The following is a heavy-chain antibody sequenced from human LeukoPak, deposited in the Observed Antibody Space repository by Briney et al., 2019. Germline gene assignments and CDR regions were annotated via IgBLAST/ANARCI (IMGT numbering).Heavy chain of an antibody. Sequence: SETLSLTCTVSGGSISSYYWSWIRQPPGKGLEWIGYIYYSGSTNYNPSLKSRVTISVDTSKNQFSLKLSSVTAADTAVYYCARSSFYYDSSGYYSLPFDYWSQGTLVTVSS. CDR3: ARSSFYYDSSGYYSLPFDY. CDR2: IYYSGST. CDR1: GGSISSYY. V-gene: IGHV4-59*01. J-gene: IGHJ4*02. D-gene: IGHD3-22*01.